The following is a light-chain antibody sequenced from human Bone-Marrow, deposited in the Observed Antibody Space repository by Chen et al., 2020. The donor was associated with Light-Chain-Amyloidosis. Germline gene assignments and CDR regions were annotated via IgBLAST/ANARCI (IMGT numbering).Light chain of an antibody. V-gene: IGLV3-21*02. Sequence: HAPSQPPLVLGGPGPPAAHALGGNNIGSTSVHWYQQTPGQAPLLVVYDDSDRPSGIPERLSGSNSGNTATLTISRVEAGDEADYYCQVWDRSSDRPVFGGGTKLTVL. J-gene: IGLJ3*02. CDR1: NIGSTS. CDR3: QVWDRSSDRPV. CDR2: DDS.